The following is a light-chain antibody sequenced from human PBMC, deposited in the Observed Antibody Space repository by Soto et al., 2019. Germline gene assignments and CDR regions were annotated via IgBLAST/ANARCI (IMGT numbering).Light chain of an antibody. J-gene: IGLJ2*01. CDR3: KVWDSSSNHVV. CDR2: YDS. Sequence: SYDLTQPPSVSVAPGKTARITCGGNNIGSKGVHWYQQKPGQAPVLVIYYDSDRPSGIPERFSGSNSGNTATLTISRVEAGDEVDYYCKVWDSSSNHVVFGGGTKVTVL. CDR1: NIGSKG. V-gene: IGLV3-21*04.